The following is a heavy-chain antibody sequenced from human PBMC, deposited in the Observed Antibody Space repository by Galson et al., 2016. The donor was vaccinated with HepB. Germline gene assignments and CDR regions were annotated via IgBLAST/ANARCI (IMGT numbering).Heavy chain of an antibody. J-gene: IGHJ4*02. V-gene: IGHV1-46*01. CDR1: GYSITSYY. Sequence: SVKVSCKASGYSITSYYLHWVRQAPGQGLEWMGITSPSGGSTGYAQKFQGRVTMTRDPTTSTAYMELSSLKFEATAVYYCERDGIVATIIGNPDYCGQGTLVTCSS. CDR2: TSPSGGST. CDR3: ERDGIVATIIGNPDY. D-gene: IGHD5-12*01.